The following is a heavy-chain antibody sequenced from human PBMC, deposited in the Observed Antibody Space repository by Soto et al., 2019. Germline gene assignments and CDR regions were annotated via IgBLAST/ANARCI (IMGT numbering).Heavy chain of an antibody. CDR2: ISHSGTS. J-gene: IGHJ3*01. CDR3: ARVVLTITRGAFDA. V-gene: IGHV4-4*02. CDR1: GGSISSSHW. D-gene: IGHD3-9*01. Sequence: QVQLQESGPGLVKPSGTLSLTCAVSGGSISSSHWWTWVRQSPGNGLEYIGEISHSGTSNSNPYLNRRVPLSVDKSKNHFSLTLTSVTAADTAVYYCARVVLTITRGAFDAWGQVTLVIVSS.